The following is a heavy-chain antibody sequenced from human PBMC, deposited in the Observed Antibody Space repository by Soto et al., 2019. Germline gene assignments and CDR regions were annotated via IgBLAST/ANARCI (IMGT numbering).Heavy chain of an antibody. D-gene: IGHD5-18*01. J-gene: IGHJ5*02. CDR1: GYTFTGYY. Sequence: QVQLVQSGAEVKKPGASVKVSCKASGYTFTGYYMHWVRQAPGQGLEWMGWINPNSGGTNYAQKFQGRVTMTRDTSISTAYMELSRLRSDDTAVYYCARVVKVVTAMVTILGWFDPWGQGTLVTVSS. CDR3: ARVVKVVTAMVTILGWFDP. CDR2: INPNSGGT. V-gene: IGHV1-2*02.